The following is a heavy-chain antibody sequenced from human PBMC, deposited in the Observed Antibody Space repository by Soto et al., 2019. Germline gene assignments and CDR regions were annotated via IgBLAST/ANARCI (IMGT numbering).Heavy chain of an antibody. CDR3: ARSEYSSSSGDY. J-gene: IGHJ4*02. CDR2: ISSSSSYI. CDR1: GLTFISYS. D-gene: IGHD6-6*01. V-gene: IGHV3-21*01. Sequence: WGSLRLSCAASGLTFISYSINCGRHPPGKGLEWVSSISSSSSYIYYADSVKGRFTISRDNAKNSLYLQMNSLRAEDTAVYYCARSEYSSSSGDYWGQGTLVTVS.